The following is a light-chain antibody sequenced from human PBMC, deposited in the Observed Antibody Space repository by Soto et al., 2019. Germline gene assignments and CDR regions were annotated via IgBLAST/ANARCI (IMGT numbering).Light chain of an antibody. CDR3: HQRSNWPT. Sequence: EIVLTQSPVTLSLSPGERATLSCRASQSVSTYLAWYQQKPGQAPRLLIYDASSRATGIPGRFSGSGSGTDFTITISSIGPEDFAVYYCHQRSNWPTFGQGTRLEIK. CDR1: QSVSTY. J-gene: IGKJ5*01. V-gene: IGKV3-11*01. CDR2: DAS.